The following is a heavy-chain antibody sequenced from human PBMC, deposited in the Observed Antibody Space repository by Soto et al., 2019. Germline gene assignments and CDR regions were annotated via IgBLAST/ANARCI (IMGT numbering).Heavy chain of an antibody. CDR1: GYTFTGYY. CDR3: ARAHYYSSGYYPVWYFDY. J-gene: IGHJ4*02. Sequence: ASVKVSCKASGYTFTGYYMHWVRQAPGQGLEWMGWINPNSGGTNYAQKFQGRVTMTRDTSISTAYMELSRLRSDDTAVYYCARAHYYSSGYYPVWYFDYWGQGTLVPVSS. CDR2: INPNSGGT. D-gene: IGHD3-22*01. V-gene: IGHV1-2*02.